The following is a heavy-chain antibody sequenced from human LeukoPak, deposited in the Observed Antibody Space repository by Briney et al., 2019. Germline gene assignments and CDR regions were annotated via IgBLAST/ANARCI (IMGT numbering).Heavy chain of an antibody. Sequence: SVKVSCKASGGTFSSYAIGWVRQAPGQGLEWMGGIIPIFGTANYAQKFQGRVTITADESTSTAYMELSSLRSEDTAVYYCARGAVPAAIGPAFDIWGQGTMVTVSS. CDR1: GGTFSSYA. D-gene: IGHD2-2*01. CDR2: IIPIFGTA. CDR3: ARGAVPAAIGPAFDI. J-gene: IGHJ3*02. V-gene: IGHV1-69*13.